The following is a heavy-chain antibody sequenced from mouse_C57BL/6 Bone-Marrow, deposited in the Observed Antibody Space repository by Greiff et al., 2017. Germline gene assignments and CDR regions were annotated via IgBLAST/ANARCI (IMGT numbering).Heavy chain of an antibody. D-gene: IGHD3-1*01. Sequence: EVKLMESGGGLVKPGGSLKLPCAVSGFTFSDYGMHWVRQAPEKGLEWVAYISSGSSTIYYADTVKGRFTISRDNAKNTLFLQMTSLRSEDTAMYYCARPGLPSMDYWGQGTSVTVSS. CDR1: GFTFSDYG. CDR2: ISSGSSTI. CDR3: ARPGLPSMDY. V-gene: IGHV5-17*01. J-gene: IGHJ4*01.